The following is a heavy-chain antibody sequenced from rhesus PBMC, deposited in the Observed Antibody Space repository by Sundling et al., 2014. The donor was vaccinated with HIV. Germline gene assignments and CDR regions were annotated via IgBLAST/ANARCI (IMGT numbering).Heavy chain of an antibody. Sequence: QVQLVQSGAEVKKPGASVKLSCKASGYTFTSYSINWVRQAPGQGLEWMGWINPSNGNTDYAQKFQGRVTMTRDTSTSTAYMELRSLRSEDTAVYYCARGRRYCSDGVCYLSGYFDLWGPWHPNYTISS. D-gene: IGHD2-8*01. CDR2: INPSNGNT. CDR1: GYTFTSYS. V-gene: IGHV1-200*01. J-gene: IGHJ2*01. CDR3: ARGRRYCSDGVCYLSGYFDL.